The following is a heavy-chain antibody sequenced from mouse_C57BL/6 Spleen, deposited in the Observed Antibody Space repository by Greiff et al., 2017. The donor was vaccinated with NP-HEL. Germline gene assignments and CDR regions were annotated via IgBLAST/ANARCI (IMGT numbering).Heavy chain of an antibody. CDR1: GYAFSSSW. V-gene: IGHV1-82*01. CDR3: ARGGYGSPFAY. J-gene: IGHJ3*01. D-gene: IGHD1-1*01. CDR2: IYPGDGDT. Sequence: VQLQQSGPELVKPGASVKISCKASGYAFSSSWMNWVKQRPGKGLEWIGRIYPGDGDTNYNGKFKGKATLTADKSSSTAYMQRSSLTSEDSAVYFCARGGYGSPFAYWGQGTLVTVSA.